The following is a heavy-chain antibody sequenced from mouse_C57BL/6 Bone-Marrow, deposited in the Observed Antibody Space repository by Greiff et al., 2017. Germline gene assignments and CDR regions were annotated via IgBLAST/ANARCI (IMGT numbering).Heavy chain of an antibody. CDR3: AKNYYGSSYFDY. V-gene: IGHV1-19*01. CDR1: GYTFTDYY. D-gene: IGHD1-1*01. Sequence: EVQLQQSGPVLVKPGASVKMSCKASGYTFTDYYMNWVKQSHGKSLEWIGVINPYNGGTSYNQKFKGKAKLTVDKSSSTAYMELNSLTSEDSAVYYCAKNYYGSSYFDYWGQGTTLTVSS. CDR2: INPYNGGT. J-gene: IGHJ2*01.